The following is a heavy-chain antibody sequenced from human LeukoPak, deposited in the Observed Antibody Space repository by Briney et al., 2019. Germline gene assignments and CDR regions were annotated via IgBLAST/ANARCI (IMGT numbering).Heavy chain of an antibody. Sequence: SVKVSCKASGFTFTSSAVQWVRQARGQRLEWIGWIVVGSGNTNYAQKFQERVTITRDMSTSTAYMELSSLRSEDTAVYYCAEGHLDSYGSSTSCYGTFDYWGQGTLVPVSS. CDR2: IVVGSGNT. CDR3: AEGHLDSYGSSTSCYGTFDY. D-gene: IGHD2-2*01. J-gene: IGHJ4*02. V-gene: IGHV1-58*01. CDR1: GFTFTSSA.